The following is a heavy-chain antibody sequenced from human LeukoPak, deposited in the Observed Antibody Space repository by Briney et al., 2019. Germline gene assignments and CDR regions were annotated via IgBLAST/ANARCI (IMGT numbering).Heavy chain of an antibody. D-gene: IGHD2-2*01. CDR2: ISYDGSNK. CDR1: GFTFSSYG. Sequence: GRSLRLSCAASGFTFSSYGMHWVRQAPGEGLEWVAVISYDGSNKYYADSVKGRFTISRDNSKNTLYLQMNSLRAEDTAVYYCAKVPAASRYYFDYWGQGTLVTVSS. CDR3: AKVPAASRYYFDY. J-gene: IGHJ4*02. V-gene: IGHV3-30*18.